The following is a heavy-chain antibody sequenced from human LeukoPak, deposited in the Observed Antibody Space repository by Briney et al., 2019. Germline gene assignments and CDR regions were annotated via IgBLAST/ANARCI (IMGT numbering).Heavy chain of an antibody. CDR3: ARVPPGYYGSGSYYISGYYYYYMDV. Sequence: GGSLRLSCAASGFTFSSYSMNWVRQAPGKGLEWVSSISSSSSYIYYADSVKGRFTISRDNAKNSLYLQMNSLRAEDTAVYYCARVPPGYYGSGSYYISGYYYYYMDVWGKGTTVTISS. CDR1: GFTFSSYS. J-gene: IGHJ6*03. D-gene: IGHD3-10*01. CDR2: ISSSSSYI. V-gene: IGHV3-21*01.